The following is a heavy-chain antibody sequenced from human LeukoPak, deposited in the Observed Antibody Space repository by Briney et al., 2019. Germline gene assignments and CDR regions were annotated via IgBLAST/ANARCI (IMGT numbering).Heavy chain of an antibody. CDR1: GGTFSSYA. D-gene: IGHD3-22*01. CDR3: ARALSGKYYDGSAPGY. CDR2: IIPILGIA. V-gene: IGHV1-69*04. J-gene: IGHJ4*02. Sequence: ASVKVSCKASGGTFSSYAISWVRQAPGQGLEWMGRIIPILGIANYAQKFQGRVTITADKSTSTAYMELSSLRSEDTAVYYCARALSGKYYDGSAPGYWGQGTLVTVSS.